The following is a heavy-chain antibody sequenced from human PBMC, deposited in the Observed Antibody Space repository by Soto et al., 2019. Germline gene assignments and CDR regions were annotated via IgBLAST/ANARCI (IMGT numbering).Heavy chain of an antibody. CDR3: AKDSQDIVVFPAYYGMDV. D-gene: IGHD2-2*01. V-gene: IGHV3-21*01. Sequence: GGSLRLSCAASGFKFNTYSMNWVRQAPGKGLEWVSFISSSGDYIFYADSVKGRFTISRDNANKSLYLQMNSLRAEDTALYYCAKDSQDIVVFPAYYGMDVWGQGTTVTVSS. J-gene: IGHJ6*02. CDR1: GFKFNTYS. CDR2: ISSSGDYI.